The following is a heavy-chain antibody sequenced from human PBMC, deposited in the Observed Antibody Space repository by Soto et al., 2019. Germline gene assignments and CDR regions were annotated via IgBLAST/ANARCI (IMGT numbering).Heavy chain of an antibody. CDR2: ISAYNGNT. CDR1: GYTFTSYG. J-gene: IGHJ3*02. D-gene: IGHD6-19*01. V-gene: IGHV1-18*01. Sequence: ASVKVSCKASGYTFTSYGISWVRQAPGQGLEWMGWISAYNGNTNYAQKLQGRVTMTTDTSTSTAYMELRSLRSDDTAVYYCARVRGSGGWHDAFDIWGKGTRVTVSS. CDR3: ARVRGSGGWHDAFDI.